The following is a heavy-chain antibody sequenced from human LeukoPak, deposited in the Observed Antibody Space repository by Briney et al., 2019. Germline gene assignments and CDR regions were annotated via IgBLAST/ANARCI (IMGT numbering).Heavy chain of an antibody. Sequence: GESLKISCQGSGYSFTSYWIGWVRQMPGKGLEWMGIIYPGDSDTRYSPSFQGQVTISADKSISTAYLQWSSLKASDNAIYYCSKTGMVAKVPLDYWGQGTLVTVSS. V-gene: IGHV5-51*01. CDR2: IYPGDSDT. J-gene: IGHJ4*02. CDR1: GYSFTSYW. CDR3: SKTGMVAKVPLDY. D-gene: IGHD5-12*01.